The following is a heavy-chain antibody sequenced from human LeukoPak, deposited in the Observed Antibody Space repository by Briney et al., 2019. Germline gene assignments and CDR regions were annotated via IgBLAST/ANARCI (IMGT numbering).Heavy chain of an antibody. CDR2: INHSGST. CDR1: GGSFSGYY. D-gene: IGHD6-19*01. CDR3: AGALRYSSPDY. Sequence: SETLSLTCAVYGGSFSGYYWSWIRQPPGKGLEWIGEINHSGSTNYNPSLKSRATISVDTSKNQFSLKLSSVTAADTAVYYCAGALRYSSPDYWGQGTLVTVSS. V-gene: IGHV4-34*01. J-gene: IGHJ4*02.